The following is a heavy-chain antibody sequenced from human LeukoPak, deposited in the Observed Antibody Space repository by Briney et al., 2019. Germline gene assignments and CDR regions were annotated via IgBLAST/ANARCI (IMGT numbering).Heavy chain of an antibody. CDR2: INHSGST. CDR3: ARGHHPYIAARIDY. V-gene: IGHV4-34*01. Sequence: PSETLSLTCAVYGGSFSGYYWSWIRQPPGKGLEWIGEINHSGSTNYNPSLKSRVTISVDTSKNQFSLKLSSVTAADTAVYHCARGHHPYIAARIDYWGQGTLVTVSS. D-gene: IGHD6-6*01. CDR1: GGSFSGYY. J-gene: IGHJ4*02.